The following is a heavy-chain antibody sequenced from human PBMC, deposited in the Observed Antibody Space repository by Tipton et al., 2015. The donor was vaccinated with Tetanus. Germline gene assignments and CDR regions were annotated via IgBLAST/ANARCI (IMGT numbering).Heavy chain of an antibody. Sequence: TLSLTCNVSGASMSSSSYYWDWIRQPPGKGLEWIGSIYYSGSSYYNPSLESRVTISLDTAKNRFSLNLTSVTAADAAVYYCARPSTTVTPRAFDAWGQGTMVTVSS. CDR3: ARPSTTVTPRAFDA. CDR1: GASMSSSSYY. V-gene: IGHV4-39*01. D-gene: IGHD4-17*01. CDR2: IYYSGSS. J-gene: IGHJ3*01.